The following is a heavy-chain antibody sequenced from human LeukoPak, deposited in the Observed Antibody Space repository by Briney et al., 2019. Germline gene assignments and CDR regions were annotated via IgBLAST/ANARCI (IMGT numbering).Heavy chain of an antibody. CDR3: ARAEPSGYSYGPPDY. J-gene: IGHJ4*02. V-gene: IGHV1-69*05. CDR2: IIPIFGTA. CDR1: GYTLTELS. Sequence: SVKVSCKVSGYTLTELSMHWVRQAPGKGLEWMGGIIPIFGTANYAQKFQGRVTITTDESTSTAYMELSSLRSEDTAVYYCARAEPSGYSYGPPDYWGQGTLVTVSS. D-gene: IGHD5-18*01.